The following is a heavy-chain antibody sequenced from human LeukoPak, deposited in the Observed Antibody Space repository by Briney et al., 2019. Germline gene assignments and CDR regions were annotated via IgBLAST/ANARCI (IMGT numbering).Heavy chain of an antibody. D-gene: IGHD2/OR15-2a*01. CDR1: GVSVSTSH. CDR2: LSYTGKT. Sequence: PSETLSLTCTVSGVSVSTSHWNWIRHRPGKGLEWIGYLSYTGKTDYNPSLKSRVSISLGSSNNHFSLKLTSVTAADTAVYYCSEGYFEPFDQWGQGILVTVSS. V-gene: IGHV4-59*02. J-gene: IGHJ4*02. CDR3: SEGYFEPFDQ.